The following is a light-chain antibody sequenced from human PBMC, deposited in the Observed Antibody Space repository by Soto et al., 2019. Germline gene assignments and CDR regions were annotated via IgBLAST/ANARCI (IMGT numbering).Light chain of an antibody. V-gene: IGKV2-28*01. J-gene: IGKJ5*01. CDR3: RQSRQSLT. Sequence: ENLMTQSPLTLLVTPGEPASISCRSSQSLLYNNTYNYLDWYVQKPGQSPQLLIYFGSNRAPGVPDRFSGSGSGTDFTLKIKRVEAEDVGTYYCRQSRQSLTFGQGTRLEIK. CDR2: FGS. CDR1: QSLLYNNTYNY.